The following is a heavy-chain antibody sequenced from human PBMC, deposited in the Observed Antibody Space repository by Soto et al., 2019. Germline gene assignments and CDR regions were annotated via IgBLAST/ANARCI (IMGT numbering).Heavy chain of an antibody. CDR3: ARVHSSSWYDWFDP. Sequence: SETLSLTCTVSGGSISSGGYYWSWIRQHPGKGLEWIGYIYYSGSTYYNPSLKSRVTISVDTSKNQFSPKLSSVTAADTAVYYCARVHSSSWYDWFDPWGQGTLVTVSS. CDR1: GGSISSGGYY. V-gene: IGHV4-31*03. J-gene: IGHJ5*02. CDR2: IYYSGST. D-gene: IGHD6-13*01.